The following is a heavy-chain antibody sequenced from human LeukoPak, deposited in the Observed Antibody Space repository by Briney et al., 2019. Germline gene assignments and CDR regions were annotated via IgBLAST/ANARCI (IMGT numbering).Heavy chain of an antibody. Sequence: ASVKVSCKASGYTFTSYGISWVRQAPGQGLEWMGWISAYNGNTNYAQKLQGRVTMTTDTSTSTAYMELRSLRSDDTAVYYCARDPSSWYEGISDYWGQGTLVTVSS. CDR2: ISAYNGNT. CDR3: ARDPSSWYEGISDY. CDR1: GYTFTSYG. J-gene: IGHJ4*02. D-gene: IGHD6-13*01. V-gene: IGHV1-18*01.